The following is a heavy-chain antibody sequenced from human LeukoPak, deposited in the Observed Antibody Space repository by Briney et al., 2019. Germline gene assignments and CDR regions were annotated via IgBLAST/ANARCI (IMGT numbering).Heavy chain of an antibody. CDR3: ARQIYGDLYYFDY. D-gene: IGHD4-17*01. Sequence: TSQPLSLTCTVSGGSISCGDYYWRWMPQPPGKGLEWIEYIYYSGSSYYIPSLKSRVSMSVDTSKNQFSLRLSSVTAADTAVYYCARQIYGDLYYFDYWGQGTLVTVSS. V-gene: IGHV4-30-4*08. CDR2: IYYSGSS. J-gene: IGHJ4*02. CDR1: GGSISCGDYY.